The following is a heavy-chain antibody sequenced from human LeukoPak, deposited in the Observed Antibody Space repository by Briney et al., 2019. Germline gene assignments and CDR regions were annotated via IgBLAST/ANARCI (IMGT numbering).Heavy chain of an antibody. CDR3: AKALRIGWHDNWFDP. D-gene: IGHD2-15*01. V-gene: IGHV3-23*01. J-gene: IGHJ5*02. CDR2: ISGSGGST. Sequence: GGSLRLSCAASGFTFSSYAMTWVRQAPGKGLEWVSVISGSGGSTSYADSVKGRFTISRDNSKNTLYLQMNSLRAEDTAVYYCAKALRIGWHDNWFDPWGQGTLVTVSS. CDR1: GFTFSSYA.